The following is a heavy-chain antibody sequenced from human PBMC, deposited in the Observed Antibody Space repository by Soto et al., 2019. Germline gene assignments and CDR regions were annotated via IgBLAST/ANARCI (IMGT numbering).Heavy chain of an antibody. J-gene: IGHJ4*02. CDR3: AKLGCPYRFCSGVDY. CDR2: IYSGGST. Sequence: QPGGSLRLSCAASGFTVSSIYINWVRQAPGKGLEWVSVIYSGGSTYYADSVKGRFTISRDNSKNMVYPQMNSLRAEDTAVYYCAKLGCPYRFCSGVDYWGQGTLVTVSS. V-gene: IGHV3-53*01. D-gene: IGHD2-15*01. CDR1: GFTVSSIY.